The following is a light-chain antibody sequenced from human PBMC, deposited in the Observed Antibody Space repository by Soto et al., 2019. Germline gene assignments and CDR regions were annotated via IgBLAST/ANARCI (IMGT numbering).Light chain of an antibody. CDR2: DVS. CDR1: SNDIIGYNY. Sequence: QSALTQPASVSGSHVQSITISCTGTSNDIIGYNYVSWYQQHPGKAPKFMIYDVSNRPSGVSNRFSGSKSGNTAPLTISGLQAEDEADYYCCSYTTSNTRQIVFGTGTKVTVL. CDR3: CSYTTSNTRQIV. J-gene: IGLJ1*01. V-gene: IGLV2-14*01.